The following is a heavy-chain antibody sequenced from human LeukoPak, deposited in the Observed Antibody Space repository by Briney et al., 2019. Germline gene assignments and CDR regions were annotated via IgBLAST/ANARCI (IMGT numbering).Heavy chain of an antibody. V-gene: IGHV4-39*07. Sequence: SETLSLTCTVSGGSISSSSYYWGWIRQPPGKGLEWIGSIYYSGSTYYNPSLKSRVTISVDTSKNQFSLKLSSVTAADTAVYYCARDLRGGSYLPNYYFDYWGQGTLVTVSS. CDR1: GGSISSSSYY. CDR3: ARDLRGGSYLPNYYFDY. J-gene: IGHJ4*02. D-gene: IGHD3-10*01. CDR2: IYYSGST.